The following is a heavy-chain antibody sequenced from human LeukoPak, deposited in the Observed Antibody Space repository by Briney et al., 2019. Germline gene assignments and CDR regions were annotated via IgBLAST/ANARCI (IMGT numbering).Heavy chain of an antibody. J-gene: IGHJ6*03. CDR3: AGGGLQGFWSGERGLYYMDV. D-gene: IGHD3-3*01. Sequence: SVKVSCKASGGTFSSYAISWVRQAPGQGLEWMGRIIPIFGTANYAQKSQGRVTITTDESTSTAYMELSSLRSEDTAVYYCAGGGLQGFWSGERGLYYMDVWGKGTTVTVSS. CDR1: GGTFSSYA. V-gene: IGHV1-69*05. CDR2: IIPIFGTA.